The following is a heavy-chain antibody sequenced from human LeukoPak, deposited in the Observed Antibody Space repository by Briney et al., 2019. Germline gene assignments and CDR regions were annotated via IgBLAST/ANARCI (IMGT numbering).Heavy chain of an antibody. CDR3: ARDKTRGLGYSYSKSGNYFDY. CDR1: GFTFSSYW. CDR2: IKQDGSEK. J-gene: IGHJ4*02. Sequence: GGSLRLSCAASGFTFSSYWMSWVRQAPGKGLERVANIKQDGSEKYYVDSVKGRFTISKDNAKNSLCLQMNSLRAEDTAVYYCARDKTRGLGYSYSKSGNYFDYWGQGTLVTVSS. D-gene: IGHD5-18*01. V-gene: IGHV3-7*01.